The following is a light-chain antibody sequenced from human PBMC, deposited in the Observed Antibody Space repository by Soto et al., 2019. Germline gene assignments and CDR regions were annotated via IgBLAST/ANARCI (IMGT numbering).Light chain of an antibody. CDR3: SLYTSSSGYV. CDR2: EVS. V-gene: IGLV2-18*01. Sequence: QSVLTQPPSVSGSPGQSVTISCTGTSGDVGSYNGVSWYQQPPGTAPKLMIYEVSNRPSGVPDRFSGSKSGNTASLTISGLKAEDEADYYCSLYTSSSGYVIGVGTKVTIL. J-gene: IGLJ1*01. CDR1: SGDVGSYNG.